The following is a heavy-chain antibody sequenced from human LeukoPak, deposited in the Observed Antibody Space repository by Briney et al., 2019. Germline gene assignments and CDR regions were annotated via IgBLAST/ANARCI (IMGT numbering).Heavy chain of an antibody. CDR1: GFTFSGYG. J-gene: IGHJ6*03. D-gene: IGHD6-19*01. V-gene: IGHV3-48*01. Sequence: GGSLRLSCAASGFTFSGYGMNWVRQAPGKGLEWVSYISSGSSTIYYADSVKGRFTISRDNAKNSLYLQMNSLRAEDTAVYYCARDFPPTEQWLVYYYYYYYYMDVWGKGTTVTVSS. CDR2: ISSGSSTI. CDR3: ARDFPPTEQWLVYYYYYYYYMDV.